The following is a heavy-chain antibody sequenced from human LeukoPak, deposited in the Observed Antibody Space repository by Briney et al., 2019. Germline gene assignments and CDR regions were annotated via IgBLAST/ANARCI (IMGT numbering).Heavy chain of an antibody. CDR3: ARDRGDSSSWYVHFGY. J-gene: IGHJ4*02. D-gene: IGHD6-13*01. CDR2: ISYDGSNK. V-gene: IGHV3-30-3*01. Sequence: GGSLRLSCAASGFTFSSYAMHWVRQAPGKGLEWVAVISYDGSNKYYADSVKGRFTISRDNSKNTLYLQMNSLRAEDTAVYYCARDRGDSSSWYVHFGYWGQGTLVTVSS. CDR1: GFTFSSYA.